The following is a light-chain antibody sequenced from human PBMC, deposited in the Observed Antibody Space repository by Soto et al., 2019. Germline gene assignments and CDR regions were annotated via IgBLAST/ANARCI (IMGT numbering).Light chain of an antibody. Sequence: DIQMTQSPSSLSASVGDRVTITCRASQSISSYLNWYQQKPGKAPKLLIYAASSLQSGVPSRFNGSGFGTVFTLTISILQPEDFATYYCQQSYSTPRTFGQGTKVYIK. J-gene: IGKJ1*01. CDR2: AAS. V-gene: IGKV1-39*01. CDR3: QQSYSTPRT. CDR1: QSISSY.